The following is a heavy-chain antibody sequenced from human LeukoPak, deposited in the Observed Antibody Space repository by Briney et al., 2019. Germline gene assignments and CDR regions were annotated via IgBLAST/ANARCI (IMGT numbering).Heavy chain of an antibody. V-gene: IGHV3-30*18. J-gene: IGHJ2*01. Sequence: PGGSLRLSCAASGFTFSSYGIHWVRQAPGKGLEWVAVISYDGSNKYYADSVKGRFTISRDNSKNTLYLQMNSLRAEDTAVYYCAKNFRKHWYFDLWGRGTLVTVSS. CDR3: AKNFRKHWYFDL. CDR2: ISYDGSNK. CDR1: GFTFSSYG.